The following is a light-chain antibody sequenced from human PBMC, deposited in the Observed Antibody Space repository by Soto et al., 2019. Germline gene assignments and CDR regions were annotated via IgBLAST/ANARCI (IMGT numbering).Light chain of an antibody. V-gene: IGKV3-20*01. CDR2: DAS. CDR3: QQYGSSRLT. J-gene: IGKJ4*01. Sequence: EIVLTQSPAILSVSPGERATLSCRASQSISRSLAWYQQKPGQAPRLLISDASTRATGIPARFSGSGSGTDFTLTISRLEPEDFAVYYCQQYGSSRLTFGGGTKGDIK. CDR1: QSISRS.